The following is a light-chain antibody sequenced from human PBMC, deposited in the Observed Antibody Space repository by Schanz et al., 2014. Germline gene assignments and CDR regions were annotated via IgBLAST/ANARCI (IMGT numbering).Light chain of an antibody. J-gene: IGKJ2*01. CDR2: WAS. CDR3: QQYYGIPYT. V-gene: IGKV4-1*01. CDR1: QSVLYTSNNKNY. Sequence: DIVMTQSPDSLAVSLGERATINCKSSQSVLYTSNNKNYLAWYQHKPGQPPKLLIHWASTRESGVPDRFSGSGSGTDFTLTINSLQAEDVAVYYCQQYYGIPYTFGQGTKLEIK.